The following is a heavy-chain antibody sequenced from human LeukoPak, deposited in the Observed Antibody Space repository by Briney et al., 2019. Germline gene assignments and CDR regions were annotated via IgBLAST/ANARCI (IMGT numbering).Heavy chain of an antibody. CDR1: GGSISYYY. D-gene: IGHD4-17*01. V-gene: IGHV4-59*01. J-gene: IGHJ6*02. CDR2: IYYSGTT. Sequence: SETLSLTCTVSGGSISYYYWSWIRQSPGKGLEWIEYIYYSGTTNYNTSLKSRVTISVDTSKNQFSLQLRSVTAADTALYYCARQDPQTTVPEGMDVWGQGTTVTVSS. CDR3: ARQDPQTTVPEGMDV.